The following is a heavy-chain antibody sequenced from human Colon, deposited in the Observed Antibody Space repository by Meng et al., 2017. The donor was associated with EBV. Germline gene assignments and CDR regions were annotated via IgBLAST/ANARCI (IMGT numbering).Heavy chain of an antibody. CDR3: ARASYGSGSPLGESWFDP. V-gene: IGHV4-31*03. Sequence: QVHGQGPGPEPVKPSQTLSLTCTASGGSISSGGYYWSWIRQHPGKGLEWIGYIHSSGSTYYNPSLRSRLTISVDTSKNQFSLKLSSVTAADTAVYYCARASYGSGSPLGESWFDPWGQGTLVTVSS. D-gene: IGHD3-10*01. CDR1: GGSISSGGYY. CDR2: IHSSGST. J-gene: IGHJ5*02.